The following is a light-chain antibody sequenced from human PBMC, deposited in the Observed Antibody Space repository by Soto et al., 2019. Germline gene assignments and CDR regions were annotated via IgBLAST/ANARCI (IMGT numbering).Light chain of an antibody. Sequence: DIQMPQYPSTLSASVGDRVTITCRASQCISSGLAWYQQKPGKAPKLLIYKASSIESGVPSRFSDSGSGTEFTLTISSLQPDDFATYYCQQNNSCLGSTFGPGTKVDIK. CDR1: QCISSG. CDR2: KAS. CDR3: QQNNSCLGST. V-gene: IGKV1-5*03. J-gene: IGKJ3*01.